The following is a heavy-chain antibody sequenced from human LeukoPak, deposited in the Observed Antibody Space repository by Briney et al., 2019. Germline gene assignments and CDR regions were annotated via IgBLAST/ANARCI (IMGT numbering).Heavy chain of an antibody. CDR2: IYSGGST. Sequence: GGSLRLSCTASGFAFNNYAMSWVRQAPGKGLEWVSVIYSGGSTYYADSVKGRFTISRDNSKNTLYLQMNSLRAEDTAVYYCAREVLYGSGSYRNDYWGQGTLVTVSS. V-gene: IGHV3-66*01. CDR1: GFAFNNYA. D-gene: IGHD3-10*01. CDR3: AREVLYGSGSYRNDY. J-gene: IGHJ4*02.